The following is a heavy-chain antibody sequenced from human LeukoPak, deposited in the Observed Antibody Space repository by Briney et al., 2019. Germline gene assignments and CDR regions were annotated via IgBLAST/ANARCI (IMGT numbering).Heavy chain of an antibody. CDR1: GFTFSSYA. CDR3: AKGLYSGSYSAAFDI. D-gene: IGHD1-26*01. V-gene: IGHV3-23*01. J-gene: IGHJ3*02. Sequence: PGGSLRLSCAASGFTFSSYAMSWVRQAPGKGLEWVSAISGSGGSTNYADSVKGRFTISRENSKNTLYLQMNSLRAEDTAVYYCAKGLYSGSYSAAFDIWGQGTMVTVSS. CDR2: ISGSGGST.